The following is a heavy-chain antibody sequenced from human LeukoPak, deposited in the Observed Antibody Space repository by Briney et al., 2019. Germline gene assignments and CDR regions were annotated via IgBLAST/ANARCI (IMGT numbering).Heavy chain of an antibody. J-gene: IGHJ4*02. Sequence: GGSLRLSCAASGFNFSNYAMIWVRQAPGKGLEWVSVIGGSGGGTYYADSVKGRFTLSRDYPKNTLYLQMNSLRAEDTAVYFCAKYSGSYYYPPNWDSWGQGTLVTVSS. CDR3: AKYSGSYYYPPNWDS. V-gene: IGHV3-23*01. D-gene: IGHD1-26*01. CDR2: IGGSGGGT. CDR1: GFNFSNYA.